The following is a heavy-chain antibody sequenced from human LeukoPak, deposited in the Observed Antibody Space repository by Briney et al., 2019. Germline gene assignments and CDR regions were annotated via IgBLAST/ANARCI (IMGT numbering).Heavy chain of an antibody. CDR1: GFTVSSNY. V-gene: IGHV3-66*01. CDR2: IYSGGST. D-gene: IGHD5-12*01. J-gene: IGHJ4*02. CDR3: ARGSAYSGYELFDY. Sequence: GSLRLSCAASGFTVSSNYMSWVRQAPGKGLEWVSVIYSGGSTYYADSVKGRFTISRDNSKNTLYLQMNSLRAEDTAVYYCARGSAYSGYELFDYWGQGTLITVSS.